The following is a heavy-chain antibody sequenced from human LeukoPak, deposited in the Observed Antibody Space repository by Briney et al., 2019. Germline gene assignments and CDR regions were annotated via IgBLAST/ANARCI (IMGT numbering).Heavy chain of an antibody. V-gene: IGHV3-74*01. CDR1: GFTFSNYW. J-gene: IGHJ4*02. CDR3: AKDQHYDSSGYNHAFDY. D-gene: IGHD3-22*01. Sequence: GGSLRLSCAASGFTFSNYWMHWVRQAPGKGLVWVSRINSDGSSTTYADSVKGRFTISRDNAKNTLYLQMNSLRAEDTAVYYCAKDQHYDSSGYNHAFDYWGQGTLVTVSS. CDR2: INSDGSST.